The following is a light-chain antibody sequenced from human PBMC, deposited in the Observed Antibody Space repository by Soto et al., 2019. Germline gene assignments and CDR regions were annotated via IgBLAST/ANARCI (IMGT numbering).Light chain of an antibody. V-gene: IGKV3-20*01. Sequence: EIVSTQSPGTLSLSPGDRGTLSCRAAQIISRSYLAWYLQIPGQAPRLLIYVAFSRATGIPDRFSGSGSGTDFTLTISRLGPEDFAVYYCQQYGSSPITFGQGTRLEI. J-gene: IGKJ5*01. CDR3: QQYGSSPIT. CDR1: QIISRSY. CDR2: VAF.